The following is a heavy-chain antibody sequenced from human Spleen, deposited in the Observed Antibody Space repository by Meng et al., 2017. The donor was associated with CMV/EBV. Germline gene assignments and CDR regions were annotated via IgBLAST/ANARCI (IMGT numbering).Heavy chain of an antibody. Sequence: GGSLRLSGAVYGASFSDYHWIWIRQSPGKGLEWVSYISSISSTIYYEDSVKGRFTISRDNAKNPLDLQMNSLRAEDTAVYYCARVSCSSTSCYPAEYGMDVWGQGPTVTVSS. V-gene: IGHV3-11*04. CDR3: ARVSCSSTSCYPAEYGMDV. J-gene: IGHJ6*02. D-gene: IGHD2-2*01. CDR1: GASFSDYH. CDR2: ISSISSTI.